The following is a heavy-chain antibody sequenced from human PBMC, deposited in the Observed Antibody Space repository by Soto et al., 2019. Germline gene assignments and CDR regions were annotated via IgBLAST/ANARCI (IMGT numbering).Heavy chain of an antibody. CDR2: IIPIFGTA. CDR1: GGTFSSYA. D-gene: IGHD6-6*01. CDR3: ARECDIAAVEGGYAFDI. J-gene: IGHJ3*02. Sequence: QVQLVQSGAEVKKPGSSVKVSCKASGGTFSSYAISWVRQAPGQGLEWMGGIIPIFGTANYAQKFQGRVTITADESTSTAYMELSSLRSEDTAVYYCARECDIAAVEGGYAFDIWGQGTMVTVSS. V-gene: IGHV1-69*01.